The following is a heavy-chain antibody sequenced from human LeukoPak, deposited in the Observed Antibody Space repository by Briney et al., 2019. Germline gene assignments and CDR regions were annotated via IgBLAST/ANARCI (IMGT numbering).Heavy chain of an antibody. Sequence: GGSLRLSCSASGFTFSRCAMHWVRQGPGKGLEYVSGINDYGSRTHYGDSAKGRFIISRNDSRNTVFLHMNSLRGDDTALYYCVKDLSGSYTFDYWGQGILVTVSS. CDR1: GFTFSRCA. J-gene: IGHJ4*02. V-gene: IGHV3-64D*09. D-gene: IGHD1-26*01. CDR2: INDYGSRT. CDR3: VKDLSGSYTFDY.